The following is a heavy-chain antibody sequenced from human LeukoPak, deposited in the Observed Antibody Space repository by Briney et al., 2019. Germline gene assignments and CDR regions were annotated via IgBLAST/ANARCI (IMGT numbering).Heavy chain of an antibody. CDR3: ARSINYSNYLLDS. D-gene: IGHD4-11*01. CDR1: GFNFRDYD. Sequence: GGSLRLSCAASGFNFRDYDITWVRQAPGKCLECVASISASGATTNYADSVRGRFTIFRDNSNKVTYLRMNSLSAEDTAVYYCARSINYSNYLLDSWGQGTRVTVSS. CDR2: ISASGATT. V-gene: IGHV3-23*01. J-gene: IGHJ4*02.